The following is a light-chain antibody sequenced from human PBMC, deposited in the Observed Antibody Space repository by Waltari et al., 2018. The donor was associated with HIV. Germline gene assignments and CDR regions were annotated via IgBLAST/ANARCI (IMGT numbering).Light chain of an antibody. Sequence: QSVLTQPPSASGTPGQRVTISCSGSSSNIGSNTVHWYQQPPGTAPKLLIYSNYHRPSGVPDRFSGSKSGTSASLAISGLQSEDEADYYCATWDDSLNGRVFGGGTKLTVL. J-gene: IGLJ3*02. CDR2: SNY. CDR1: SSNIGSNT. V-gene: IGLV1-44*01. CDR3: ATWDDSLNGRV.